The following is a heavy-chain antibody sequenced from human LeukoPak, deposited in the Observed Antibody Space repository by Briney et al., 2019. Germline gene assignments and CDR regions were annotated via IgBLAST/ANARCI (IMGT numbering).Heavy chain of an antibody. D-gene: IGHD6-6*01. J-gene: IGHJ4*02. Sequence: GGSLRLSCAASGSTFSSYSMNWVRQAPGKGLEWGSYISSSSSTIYYADSVKGRFTISRHNAKNSLYLEMNSLRAEDTAVYYCAREAARVSFDYWGQGTLVTVSS. V-gene: IGHV3-48*01. CDR3: AREAARVSFDY. CDR2: ISSSSSTI. CDR1: GSTFSSYS.